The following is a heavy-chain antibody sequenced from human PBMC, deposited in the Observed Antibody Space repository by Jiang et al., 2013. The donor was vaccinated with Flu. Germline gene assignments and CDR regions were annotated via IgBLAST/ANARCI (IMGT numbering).Heavy chain of an antibody. CDR3: TTDGLYYGSGRPKF. CDR2: IKSKTDGGTT. V-gene: IGHV3-15*01. J-gene: IGHJ4*02. CDR1: GFTFSNAW. Sequence: GLVKPGGSLRLSCAASGFTFSNAWMSWVRQAPGKGLEWVGRIKSKTDGGTTDYAAPVKGRFTISRDDSKNTLYLQMNSLKTEDTAVYYCTTDGLYYGSGRPKFWGQGTLVTVSS. D-gene: IGHD3-10*01.